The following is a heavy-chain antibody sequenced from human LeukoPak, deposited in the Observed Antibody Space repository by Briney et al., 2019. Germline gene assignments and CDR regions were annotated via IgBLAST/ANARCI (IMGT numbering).Heavy chain of an antibody. D-gene: IGHD3-22*01. V-gene: IGHV3-33*06. J-gene: IGHJ4*02. Sequence: PGRSLRLSCAASGFTFSSYGMHWVRQAPGKGLEWVAVIWYDGSNKYYADSVKGRFTISRDNSKNTLYLQMSSLRAEDTAIYYCAKDYSSGTYFDSWGQGTLVTVSS. CDR2: IWYDGSNK. CDR3: AKDYSSGTYFDS. CDR1: GFTFSSYG.